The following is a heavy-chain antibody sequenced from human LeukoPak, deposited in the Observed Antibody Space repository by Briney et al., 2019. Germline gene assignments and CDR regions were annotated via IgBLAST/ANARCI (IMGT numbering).Heavy chain of an antibody. CDR2: IVVCSGDT. CDR1: GFTFTSSA. CDR3: GADSMPRGVFSYAFDI. D-gene: IGHD3-10*01. Sequence: GTPVKVSCKASGFTFTSSAVQWVRQAGGQRLEWIGWIVVCSGDTNSAQKFQERVTITRDMSTRTAYMELSSLRSEDTAVYYCGADSMPRGVFSYAFDIWGQGTMVTVS. J-gene: IGHJ3*02. V-gene: IGHV1-58*01.